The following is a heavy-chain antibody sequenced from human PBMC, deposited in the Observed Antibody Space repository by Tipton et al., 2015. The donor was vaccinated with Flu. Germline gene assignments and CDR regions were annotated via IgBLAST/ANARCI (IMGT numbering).Heavy chain of an antibody. J-gene: IGHJ5*02. Sequence: TLSLTCAVYGRSFSGYYWTWMRQSPGKGREWIGNSFHTGCMYYNPSPGSRLTLSVDRSKNQFSLKLTSVTAADTAVYFCARRAFSNYVSEPKNWFDPW. CDR2: SFHTGCM. CDR3: ARRAFSNYVSEPKNWFDP. D-gene: IGHD3-10*01. CDR1: GRSFSGYY. V-gene: IGHV4-34*12.